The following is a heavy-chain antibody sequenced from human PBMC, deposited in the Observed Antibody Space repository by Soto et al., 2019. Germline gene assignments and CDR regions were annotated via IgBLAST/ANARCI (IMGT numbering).Heavy chain of an antibody. V-gene: IGHV3-53*01. Sequence: SLRLSCVVSCFIVSRSHMMWVRQAPGKGLEGVSVIYNHGQINYVDPVKGRFTIARDNSKNTIYLQMNSLKVEDTAVYYCVRVTGAERHWGQGALVTVSS. CDR3: VRVTGAERH. D-gene: IGHD7-27*01. CDR1: CFIVSRSH. J-gene: IGHJ4*02. CDR2: IYNHGQI.